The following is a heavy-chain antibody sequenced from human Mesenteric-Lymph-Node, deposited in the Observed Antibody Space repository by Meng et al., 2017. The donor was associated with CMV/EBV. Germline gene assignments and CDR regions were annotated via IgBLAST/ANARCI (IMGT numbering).Heavy chain of an antibody. Sequence: RQQRSPRVRKSSCTSPSSLVVLGGSLSNITYYWPWLRQPAGEVLEWMGIVHHSGTTYYTPSLKGGITISEATSANLFSLRLTTVTAAETATYYCARRGNYDSSYSEYWGQGTLVTVSS. CDR2: VHHSGTT. V-gene: IGHV4-39*01. D-gene: IGHD3-22*01. J-gene: IGHJ4*02. CDR3: ARRGNYDSSYSEY. CDR1: GGSLSNITYY.